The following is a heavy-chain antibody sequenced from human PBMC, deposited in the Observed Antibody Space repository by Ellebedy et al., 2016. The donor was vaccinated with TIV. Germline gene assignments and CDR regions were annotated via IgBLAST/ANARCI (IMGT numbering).Heavy chain of an antibody. D-gene: IGHD3-10*01. V-gene: IGHV3-11*04. Sequence: GESLKISCAASGFTFSDYYMSWIRQAPGKGLEWVSAISGSAGSTYYADSVKGRFTISRDNAKNSLSLQMNSLRDEDTAVYYCASFTMVRGVMDYWGQGTLVTVSS. CDR1: GFTFSDYY. J-gene: IGHJ4*02. CDR3: ASFTMVRGVMDY. CDR2: ISGSAGST.